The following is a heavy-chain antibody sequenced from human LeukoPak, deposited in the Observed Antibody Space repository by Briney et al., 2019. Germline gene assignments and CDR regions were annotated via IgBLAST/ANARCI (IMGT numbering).Heavy chain of an antibody. CDR1: GFTFSSYG. V-gene: IGHV3-30*18. J-gene: IGHJ3*02. CDR2: ISYDGSNK. Sequence: PGRSLRPSCAASGFTFSSYGMHWVRQAPGKGLEWVAVISYDGSNKYYADSVKGRFTISRGNSKNTLYLQMNSLRAEDTAVYYCAKDANDAFDIWGQGTMVTVSS. CDR3: AKDANDAFDI.